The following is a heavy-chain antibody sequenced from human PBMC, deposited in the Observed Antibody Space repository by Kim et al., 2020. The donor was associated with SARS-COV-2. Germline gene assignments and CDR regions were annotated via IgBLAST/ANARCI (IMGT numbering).Heavy chain of an antibody. Sequence: SQTLSLTCAISGDSVSSKSAAWNWIRQSPSRGLEWLGRTYYRSKWYNDYAVSVQSRITINPETSKNQFSLQLKSVTPEGTAVYFCASGEMDVWGKGTTVTVSS. CDR1: GDSVSSKSAA. V-gene: IGHV6-1*01. CDR3: ASGEMDV. J-gene: IGHJ6*04. CDR2: TYYRSKWYN.